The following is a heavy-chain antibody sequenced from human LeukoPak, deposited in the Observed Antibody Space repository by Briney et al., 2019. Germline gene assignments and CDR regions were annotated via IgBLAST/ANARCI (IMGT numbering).Heavy chain of an antibody. D-gene: IGHD3-22*01. CDR1: GFTFSSYA. V-gene: IGHV3-23*01. CDR2: ISGSGGST. Sequence: PGGSLRLSCAASGFTFSSYAMSWVRQAPGKGLEWVSAISGSGGSTYYADSVKGRFTISRDNSKNTLYLQMNSLRAEDTAVYYCAKATVFDDSSGYSAWGQGTLVTVSS. CDR3: AKATVFDDSSGYSA. J-gene: IGHJ5*02.